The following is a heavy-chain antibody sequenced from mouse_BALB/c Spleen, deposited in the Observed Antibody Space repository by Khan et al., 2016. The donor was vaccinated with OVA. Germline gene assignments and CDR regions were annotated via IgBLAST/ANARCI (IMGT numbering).Heavy chain of an antibody. D-gene: IGHD4-1*01. CDR2: ISSDGDYT. CDR1: GFTFSPYS. J-gene: IGHJ3*01. Sequence: EVQVVESGGDLVKSGGSLKLSCAASGFTFSPYSMSWVRQTPDKRLEWVATISSDGDYTYYPDSLKGRFNISRDNAKNTLYLQMSTLKSDDTAMYYCATHLTGSFAYWGQGTLVTVSA. V-gene: IGHV5-6*01. CDR3: ATHLTGSFAY.